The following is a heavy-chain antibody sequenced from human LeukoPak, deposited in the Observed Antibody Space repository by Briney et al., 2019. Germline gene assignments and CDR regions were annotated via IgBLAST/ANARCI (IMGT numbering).Heavy chain of an antibody. D-gene: IGHD6-6*01. CDR1: GYTFTGYY. V-gene: IGHV1-2*02. J-gene: IGHJ4*02. CDR2: INPNSGGT. CDR3: ARESRIEYSSSPTPFDY. Sequence: ASVKVSCKASGYTFTGYYMHWVRQAPGQGLEWMGWINPNSGGTNYAQKFQGRVTITADESTSTAYMELSSLRSEDTAVYYCARESRIEYSSSPTPFDYWGQGTLVTVSS.